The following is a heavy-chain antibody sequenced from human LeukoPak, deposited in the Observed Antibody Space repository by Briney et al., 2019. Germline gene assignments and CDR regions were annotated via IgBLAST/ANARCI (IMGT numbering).Heavy chain of an antibody. Sequence: PSETLSLTCTVSGGSISSYFWSWIRQPAGKGLEWIGRIYISGSTNYIPSLKSRVTMSVDTSKRQFSLKLSSVTAADTAVYYCARSALTYSSSPGYWGQGTLVIVSS. V-gene: IGHV4-4*07. J-gene: IGHJ4*02. CDR1: GGSISSYF. CDR3: ARSALTYSSSPGY. D-gene: IGHD6-13*01. CDR2: IYISGST.